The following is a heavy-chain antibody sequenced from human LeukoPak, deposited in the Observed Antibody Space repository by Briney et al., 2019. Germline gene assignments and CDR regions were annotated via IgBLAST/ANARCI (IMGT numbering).Heavy chain of an antibody. CDR1: GYTFTSYG. CDR2: ISAYSGNT. J-gene: IGHJ4*02. Sequence: ASVKVSCKASGYTFTSYGISWVRQAPGQGLEWMGWISAYSGNTNYAQKLQGRVTMTTDTSTSTAYMELRSLRSDDTAVYYCARGSSSSWYGGDLDYWGQGTLVTVSS. V-gene: IGHV1-18*01. CDR3: ARGSSSSWYGGDLDY. D-gene: IGHD6-13*01.